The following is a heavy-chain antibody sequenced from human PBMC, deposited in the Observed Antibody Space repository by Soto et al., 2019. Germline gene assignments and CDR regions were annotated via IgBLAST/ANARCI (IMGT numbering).Heavy chain of an antibody. V-gene: IGHV3-48*03. CDR2: ISSSGSTI. CDR3: ARDSITIFGVVILSYYYYYGMDV. D-gene: IGHD3-3*01. J-gene: IGHJ6*02. CDR1: GFTFSSYE. Sequence: GSLRLSFAASGFTFSSYEMNWVRQAPGKGLEWVSYISSSGSTIYYADSVKGRFTISRDNAKNSLYLQMNSLRAEDTAVYYCARDSITIFGVVILSYYYYYGMDVWGQGTTVTVSS.